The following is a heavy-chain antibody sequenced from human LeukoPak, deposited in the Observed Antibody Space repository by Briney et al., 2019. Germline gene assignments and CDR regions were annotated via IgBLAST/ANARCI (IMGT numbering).Heavy chain of an antibody. CDR2: IRYDGSNK. CDR3: AKSSGSYYYLDY. V-gene: IGHV3-30*02. D-gene: IGHD1-26*01. Sequence: GGSLRLSCAASGFTFSNYGMHWVRQAPGKGLEWVAFIRYDGSNKYYADSVRGRFTISRDNSKNTLYLQMNSLRAEDTAVYYCAKSSGSYYYLDYWGQGTLVTVSS. CDR1: GFTFSNYG. J-gene: IGHJ4*02.